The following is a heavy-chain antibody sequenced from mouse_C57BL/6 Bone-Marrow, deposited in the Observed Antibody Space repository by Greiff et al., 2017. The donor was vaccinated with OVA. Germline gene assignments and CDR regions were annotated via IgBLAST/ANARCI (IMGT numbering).Heavy chain of an antibody. D-gene: IGHD2-2*01. CDR3: ARGEYYGYAFDY. CDR2: IYPGSGNT. Sequence: VQLQQSGAELVRPGASVKLSCKASGYTFTDYYINWVKQRPGQGLEWIARIYPGSGNTYYNEKFKGKATLTVDKSSSTAHMELRSLTSEDSAVYYCARGEYYGYAFDYWGQGTTLTVSS. J-gene: IGHJ2*01. CDR1: GYTFTDYY. V-gene: IGHV1-76*01.